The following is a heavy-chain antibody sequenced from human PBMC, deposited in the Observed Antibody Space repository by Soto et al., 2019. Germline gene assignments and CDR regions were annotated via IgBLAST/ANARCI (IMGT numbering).Heavy chain of an antibody. CDR1: GFTFNDYA. Sequence: QVQLVESGGGEVQPGGSLRVSCATSGFTFNDYAMYWVRQAPVQGLEWVAMISSDGHHQFYVDNLRGRFTVSRDNSKKTLFWQMNSLKPEDTAVYYCSRGTYYPQSSGLHADYWGPGTVVTVSS. CDR2: ISSDGHHQ. CDR3: SRGTYYPQSSGLHADY. V-gene: IGHV3-30*03. J-gene: IGHJ4*02. D-gene: IGHD3-22*01.